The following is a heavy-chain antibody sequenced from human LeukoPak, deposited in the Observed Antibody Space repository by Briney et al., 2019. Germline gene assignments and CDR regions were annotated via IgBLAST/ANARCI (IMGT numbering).Heavy chain of an antibody. D-gene: IGHD5-18*01. CDR1: GDSSSRNY. CDR3: ARDSAVDNFFDY. CDR2: INHSGTS. Sequence: SETLSLTCAAYGDSSSRNYWSWIRQTPGKGLEWIGEINHSGTSNYNPSLKSRVTISLDSSKKHFSLHLTSVTAADTAIYYCARDSAVDNFFDYWGLGALVTVSS. J-gene: IGHJ4*02. V-gene: IGHV4-34*01.